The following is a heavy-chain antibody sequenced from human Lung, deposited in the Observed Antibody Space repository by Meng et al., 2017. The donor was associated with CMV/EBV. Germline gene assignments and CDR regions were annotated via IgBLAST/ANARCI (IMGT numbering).Heavy chain of an antibody. V-gene: IGHV1-18*01. Sequence: ASXXVSXKVSGYTFTSYGISWVRQAPGQGLEWMGWISAYNGNTNYAQKLQGRVTMTTDTSTSTAYMELRSLRSDDTAVYYCARDFSGYSSRSLYWGQGTLVTSPQ. D-gene: IGHD6-13*01. CDR3: ARDFSGYSSRSLY. CDR2: ISAYNGNT. CDR1: GYTFTSYG. J-gene: IGHJ4*02.